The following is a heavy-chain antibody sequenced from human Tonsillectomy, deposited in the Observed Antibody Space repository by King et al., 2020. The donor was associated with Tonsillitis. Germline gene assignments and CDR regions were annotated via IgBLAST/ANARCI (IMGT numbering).Heavy chain of an antibody. D-gene: IGHD1-26*01. V-gene: IGHV4-30-4*07. CDR2: TYSSGST. J-gene: IGHJ5*02. CDR3: AREWDGGNWVDP. Sequence: QLQESGPGLVKPSQTLSLSCAVSGGSISSGGYFWSWIRQPPGKGLEWIGYTYSSGSTYYNPSLKSRLTISVDTSKNQFSLKLSSVTAADTAVSYCAREWDGGNWVDPWGQGTLVTVSS. CDR1: GGSISSGGYF.